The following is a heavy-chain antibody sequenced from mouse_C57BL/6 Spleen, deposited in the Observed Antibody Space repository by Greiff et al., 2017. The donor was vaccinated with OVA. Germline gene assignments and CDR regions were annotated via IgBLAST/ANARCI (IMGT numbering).Heavy chain of an antibody. CDR1: GFNIKDDY. D-gene: IGHD1-1*01. V-gene: IGHV14-4*01. CDR2: IDPENGDT. CDR3: TTGGTHYFDY. Sequence: EVKLMESGAELVRPGASVKLSCTASGFNIKDDYMHWVKQRPEQGLEWIGWIDPENGDTEYASKFQGKATITADTSSNTAYLQLSSLTSEDTAVYYCTTGGTHYFDYWGQGTTLTVSS. J-gene: IGHJ2*01.